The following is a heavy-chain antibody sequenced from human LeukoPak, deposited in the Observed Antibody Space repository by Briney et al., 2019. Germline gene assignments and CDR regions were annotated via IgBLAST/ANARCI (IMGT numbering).Heavy chain of an antibody. J-gene: IGHJ5*02. CDR3: AKAVAARWLDP. D-gene: IGHD6-19*01. Sequence: GGSLRLSCAASGFTFSSHRMSWVRQAPGKGLECVANIKEDGSEKNYVDSVKGRFTISRDNAKNSLYLQMNSLRAEDTAVYYCAKAVAARWLDPWGQGTLVIVSS. V-gene: IGHV3-7*01. CDR1: GFTFSSHR. CDR2: IKEDGSEK.